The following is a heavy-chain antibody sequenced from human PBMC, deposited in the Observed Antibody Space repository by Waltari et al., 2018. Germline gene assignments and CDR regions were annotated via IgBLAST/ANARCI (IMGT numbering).Heavy chain of an antibody. CDR3: ARSKKAGYSSSWSWFDP. CDR1: GGSFSGYY. Sequence: QVQLQQWGAGLLKPSETLSLTCAVYGGSFSGYYWRWISQPPGKGLEWIGEINHSGSTNYNPSLKSRVTISVDTSKNQFSLKLSSVTAADTAVYYCARSKKAGYSSSWSWFDPWGQGTLVTVSS. V-gene: IGHV4-34*01. J-gene: IGHJ5*02. D-gene: IGHD6-13*01. CDR2: INHSGST.